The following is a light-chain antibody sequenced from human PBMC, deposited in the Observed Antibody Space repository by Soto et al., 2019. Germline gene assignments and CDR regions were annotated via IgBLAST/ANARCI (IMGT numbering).Light chain of an antibody. CDR2: AAS. CDR1: QSITTY. Sequence: DIQMTQSPSSLSASVGDRVTIACRASQSITTYLNWYQQKPGKAPKVLIYAASSLQSGVPSRFRGSGSGTDFTLTISSLQPEDFATYYCQQSYSSPYAFGQGTKLDLK. CDR3: QQSYSSPYA. V-gene: IGKV1-39*01. J-gene: IGKJ2*01.